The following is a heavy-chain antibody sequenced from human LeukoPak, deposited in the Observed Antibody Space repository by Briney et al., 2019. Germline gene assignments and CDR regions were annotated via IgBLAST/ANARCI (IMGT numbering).Heavy chain of an antibody. CDR2: IWYDGSNK. J-gene: IGHJ4*02. V-gene: IGHV3-33*01. Sequence: PGRSLRLSCAASGFTFSSYGMHWVRQAPGKGLEWVAVIWYDGSNKYYADSVKGRFTISRDNSKNTLYLQMNSLRAEDTAVYYCARQKYSSGGWGVGFDYWGQGTLVNVSS. CDR1: GFTFSSYG. CDR3: ARQKYSSGGWGVGFDY. D-gene: IGHD6-19*01.